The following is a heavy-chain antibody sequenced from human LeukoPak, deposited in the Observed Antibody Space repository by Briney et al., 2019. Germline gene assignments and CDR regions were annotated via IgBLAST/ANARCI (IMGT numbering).Heavy chain of an antibody. J-gene: IGHJ4*02. D-gene: IGHD2-21*01. Sequence: GGSLRLSCVPSGFNFSDSRMTWVRQAPGKGLQWVANVNRDGTEKHFLDSVEGRFTISRDNAKKSLYLQMSSLRPQDTAVYFCVRGDWYFESWGQGTLVTVSS. CDR3: VRGDWYFES. V-gene: IGHV3-7*04. CDR1: GFNFSDSR. CDR2: VNRDGTEK.